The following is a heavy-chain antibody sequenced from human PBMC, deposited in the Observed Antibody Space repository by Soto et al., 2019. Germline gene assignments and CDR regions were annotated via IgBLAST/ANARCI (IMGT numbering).Heavy chain of an antibody. CDR2: IIRIFGTA. D-gene: IGHD2-21*02. Sequence: ASVKVSCKASGGTFSSYAISGVRQAPGQGLEWIGRIIRIFGTANYASKFQGSVTITADKSTSTAYMELSSRRSEETAVYCSSSPLVVTAIPCAFDLWGQGTMVTVSS. V-gene: IGHV1-69*06. J-gene: IGHJ3*01. CDR1: GGTFSSYA. CDR3: SSPLVVTAIPCAFDL.